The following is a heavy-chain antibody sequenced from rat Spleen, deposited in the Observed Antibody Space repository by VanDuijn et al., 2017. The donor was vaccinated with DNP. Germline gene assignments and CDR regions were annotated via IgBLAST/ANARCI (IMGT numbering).Heavy chain of an antibody. J-gene: IGHJ3*01. CDR3: ATYYSSYSNWFTY. Sequence: EVQLVESGGGLVQPGRSLKLSCAASGFTFSNFDLAWVRQAPTKGLEWVASISPSGGTTYYRDSVKGRFTISRDNAKSTLYLQMDSLRSEDTATYYCATYYSSYSNWFTYWGQGTLVTVSS. CDR2: ISPSGGTT. V-gene: IGHV5-19*01. CDR1: GFTFSNFD. D-gene: IGHD1-2*01.